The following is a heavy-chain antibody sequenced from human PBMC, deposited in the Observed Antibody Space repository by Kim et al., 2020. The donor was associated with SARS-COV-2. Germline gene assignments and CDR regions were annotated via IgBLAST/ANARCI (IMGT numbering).Heavy chain of an antibody. V-gene: IGHV1-69*01. CDR3: AREGYGDYAPNY. J-gene: IGHJ4*02. Sequence: NYAQKFQGRVTSTADESTSTAYMELSSLRSEDTAVYYCAREGYGDYAPNYWGQGTLVTVSS. D-gene: IGHD4-17*01.